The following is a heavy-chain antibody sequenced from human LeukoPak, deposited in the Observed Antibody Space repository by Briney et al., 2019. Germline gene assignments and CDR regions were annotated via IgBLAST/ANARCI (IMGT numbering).Heavy chain of an antibody. CDR3: ARRAEYTSGWYSYNWLDP. CDR1: GYTFTSYG. V-gene: IGHV1-18*01. J-gene: IGHJ5*02. CDR2: ISANNGNT. Sequence: GASVKVSCKASGYTFTSYGISWVRQAPGQGLEWMGWISANNGNTNYAPNLQERVTMTRDTATSTAYMELRRLRSDDTAVYYCARRAEYTSGWYSYNWLDPWGQGTLVTVSS. D-gene: IGHD6-19*01.